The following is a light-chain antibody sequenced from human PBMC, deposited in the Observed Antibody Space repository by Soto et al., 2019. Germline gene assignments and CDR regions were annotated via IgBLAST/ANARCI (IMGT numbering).Light chain of an antibody. V-gene: IGKV1-5*03. CDR3: QQYKSSWT. J-gene: IGKJ1*01. Sequence: DIKMTQSPSTLSASVGDRVTITCRASQIIDTWLAWYQQKPGKAPKVLISKVSNLESGVPSRFSGSGSGTEFTLTISSLQPDDFATYYCQQYKSSWTFGQGTKVDIK. CDR1: QIIDTW. CDR2: KVS.